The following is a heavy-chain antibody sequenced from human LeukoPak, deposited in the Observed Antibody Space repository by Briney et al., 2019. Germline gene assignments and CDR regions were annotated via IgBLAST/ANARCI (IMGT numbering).Heavy chain of an antibody. CDR3: ARGYDILNGYWEFDF. CDR2: INPSDNDK. CDR1: GYTITNFY. J-gene: IGHJ4*02. Sequence: ASVKVSCKASGYTITNFYIHWVRQAPGQGLEWIGVINPSDNDKSYSQKLQGRVTMARDTYTSTVYIELSTLGSEHTAVYYCARGYDILNGYWEFDFWGQGTLVTVSS. V-gene: IGHV1-46*01. D-gene: IGHD3-9*01.